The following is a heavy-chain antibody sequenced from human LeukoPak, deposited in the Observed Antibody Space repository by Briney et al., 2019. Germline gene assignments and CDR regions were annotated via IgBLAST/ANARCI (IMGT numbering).Heavy chain of an antibody. J-gene: IGHJ4*02. V-gene: IGHV3-48*02. CDR1: GFTFSNYN. D-gene: IGHD4-17*01. CDR2: ISDSSSTI. CDR3: ARETVGLDY. Sequence: GGSLRLSCAASGFTFSNYNMNWVRQAPGKGLEWVSYISDSSSTIYYADSVKGRSTISRDNAKNSLYLQMNSLRDEDTAVYYCARETVGLDYWGQGTLVTVSS.